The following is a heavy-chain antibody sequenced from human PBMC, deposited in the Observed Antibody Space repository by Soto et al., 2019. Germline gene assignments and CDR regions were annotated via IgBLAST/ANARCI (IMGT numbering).Heavy chain of an antibody. CDR1: GFTFSSYW. CDR2: IKKGGSEK. V-gene: IGHV3-7*01. CDR3: AREDHESILRVVMPTDY. Sequence: GGSLRLSCAASGFTFSSYWMSWVRQAPGKGLEWVANIKKGGSEKYYVDSVKGRFTISRDNAKNSLYLQMNSLRAEDTAVYYCAREDHESILRVVMPTDYWGQGTLVTVSS. D-gene: IGHD3-3*01. J-gene: IGHJ4*02.